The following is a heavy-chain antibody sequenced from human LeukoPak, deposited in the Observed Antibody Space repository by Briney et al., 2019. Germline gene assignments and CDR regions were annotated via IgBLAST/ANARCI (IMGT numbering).Heavy chain of an antibody. Sequence: KTSETLSLTCTVSGGSISSYYWSWIRQPPGKGLEWIGYIYYSGSTNYNPSLKSRVTISVDTSKNQFSLKLSSVTAADTAVYYCARALRYRRFPFDYWGQGTLVTVSS. CDR2: IYYSGST. CDR3: ARALRYRRFPFDY. V-gene: IGHV4-59*01. D-gene: IGHD1-26*01. J-gene: IGHJ4*02. CDR1: GGSISSYY.